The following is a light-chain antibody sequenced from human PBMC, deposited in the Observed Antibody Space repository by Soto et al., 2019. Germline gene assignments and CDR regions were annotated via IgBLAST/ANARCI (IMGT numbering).Light chain of an antibody. V-gene: IGLV2-8*01. CDR3: SSYAGSNNLV. J-gene: IGLJ2*01. CDR2: EIN. CDR1: SSDVGGYNY. Sequence: QPVLTQPPSASGSPGQSVTISCTGTSSDVGGYNYVSWYQQHPGKAPKLVIYEINKRPSGVPHRFSGSKSGNTASLTVSGLQTEDEADYYCSSYAGSNNLVFGGGTKLTVL.